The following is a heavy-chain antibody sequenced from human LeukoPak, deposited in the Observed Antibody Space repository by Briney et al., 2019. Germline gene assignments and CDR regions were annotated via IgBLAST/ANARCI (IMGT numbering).Heavy chain of an antibody. V-gene: IGHV1-8*03. J-gene: IGHJ4*02. Sequence: GASVKVSCKSSGGTFSIYAISWVRQAPGQGLEWMGWMNPNSGNTGYTQKFQGRVTITRNTSISTAYMELSSQRSEDTAVYYCARERGQGAAAGIFVYWGQGTLVTVSS. CDR1: GGTFSIYA. CDR3: ARERGQGAAAGIFVY. CDR2: MNPNSGNT. D-gene: IGHD6-13*01.